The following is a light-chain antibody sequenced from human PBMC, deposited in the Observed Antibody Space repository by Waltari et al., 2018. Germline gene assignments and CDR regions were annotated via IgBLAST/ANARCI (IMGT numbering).Light chain of an antibody. Sequence: DIVMTQSPLSLPVTPGEPASIPCRSSQSLLHSNGYNYLDWYLQKPGQSPQLLIYLGSNRASGVPDRFSGSGSGTDFTLTISSLEPEDFAVYYCQQRSNWPPALTFGGGTKVEIK. CDR1: QSLLHSNGYNY. J-gene: IGKJ4*01. CDR3: QQRSNWPPALT. CDR2: LGS. V-gene: IGKV2-28*01.